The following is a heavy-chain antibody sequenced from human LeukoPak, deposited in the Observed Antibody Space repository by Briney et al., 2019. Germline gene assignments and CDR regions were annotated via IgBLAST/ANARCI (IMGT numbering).Heavy chain of an antibody. CDR3: APKAGTVNWFDP. D-gene: IGHD6-13*01. V-gene: IGHV4-34*01. J-gene: IGHJ5*02. CDR1: GGSFSTYY. CDR2: INHSGNT. Sequence: SETLSLTCAVYGGSFSTYYWSWIRQPPGKGLEWIGEINHSGNTNYNPSLKSRVTISVDTSKNQFSLKLRSVTAADTAVYYCAPKAGTVNWFDPWGQGTLVTVSS.